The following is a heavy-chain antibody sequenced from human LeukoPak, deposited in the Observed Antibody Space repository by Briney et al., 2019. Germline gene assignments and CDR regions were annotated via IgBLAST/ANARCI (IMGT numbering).Heavy chain of an antibody. CDR3: SRDAGVDLYSSNSELDY. D-gene: IGHD6-13*01. Sequence: PSQTLSLTCTVSGGSISSGSYYWSWIRQPAGKGLEWIGRIYTSGSTNYNPSLKSRVTISVDTSKNQFSLKLSSVTAADTAVYYCSRDAGVDLYSSNSELDYWGQVTLVTVSS. J-gene: IGHJ4*02. V-gene: IGHV4-61*02. CDR1: GGSISSGSYY. CDR2: IYTSGST.